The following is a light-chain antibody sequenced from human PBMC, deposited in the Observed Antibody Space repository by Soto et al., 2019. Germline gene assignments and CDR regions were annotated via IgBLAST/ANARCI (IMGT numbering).Light chain of an antibody. CDR2: LNSDGSH. Sequence: QSVLTQSPSASASLGASVKLTCTLSAGHNNYAIAWHQQQPEKGPRYLMKLNSDGSHYRGDGIPDRFSGSSSGAERYLTISRLQSEDEADYYCQTWGTGVVFGGGTKLTVL. CDR3: QTWGTGVV. V-gene: IGLV4-69*01. CDR1: AGHNNYA. J-gene: IGLJ2*01.